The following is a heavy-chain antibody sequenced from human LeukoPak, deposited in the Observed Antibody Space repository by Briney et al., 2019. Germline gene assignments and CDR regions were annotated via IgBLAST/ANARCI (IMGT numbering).Heavy chain of an antibody. D-gene: IGHD2-2*01. J-gene: IGHJ3*02. CDR3: PMETRQKAFDI. Sequence: GASVKVSCKASGGTFNNYTITWVRQAPGQGLERMGGVIPIFVTANYAQKFQGRVTITTDEFTRTAYMDLSSLRSEDTAVYYCPMETRQKAFDIWDQGTMVSVSS. CDR1: GGTFNNYT. V-gene: IGHV1-69*05. CDR2: VIPIFVTA.